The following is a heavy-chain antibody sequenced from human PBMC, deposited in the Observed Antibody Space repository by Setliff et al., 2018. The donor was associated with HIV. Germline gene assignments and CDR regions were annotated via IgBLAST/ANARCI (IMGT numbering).Heavy chain of an antibody. V-gene: IGHV4-39*01. CDR2: VSQSGST. CDR3: ARHHYSNWFDP. CDR1: GVSINRTDHY. J-gene: IGHJ5*02. Sequence: ASETLSLTCSVSGVSINRTDHYWGWIRQSPGKRLEWIGSVSQSGSTYYNPSLKSRVTISVDTSKNQFSLKLSSVTAADTAVYYCARHHYSNWFDPWGQGTLVTVSS. D-gene: IGHD2-15*01.